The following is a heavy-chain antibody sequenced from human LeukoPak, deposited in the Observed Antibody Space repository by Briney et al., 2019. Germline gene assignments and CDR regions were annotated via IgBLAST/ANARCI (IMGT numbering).Heavy chain of an antibody. CDR3: AKAASKIVVVPAAHFDY. CDR2: ISGSGGST. Sequence: GGSLRLSCAASGFTFSSYAMSWVRQAPGKGLEWVSAISGSGGSTYYADSVKGRFTISRDNSKNTLYLQMNSLRAEDTAVYYCAKAASKIVVVPAAHFDYWGQGTLVTVSS. CDR1: GFTFSSYA. V-gene: IGHV3-23*01. J-gene: IGHJ4*02. D-gene: IGHD2-2*01.